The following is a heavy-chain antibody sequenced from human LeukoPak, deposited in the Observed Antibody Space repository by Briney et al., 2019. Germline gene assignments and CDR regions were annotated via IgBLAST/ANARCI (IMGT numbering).Heavy chain of an antibody. V-gene: IGHV4-39*07. CDR1: GGPISSSSYY. D-gene: IGHD3-10*01. CDR3: ALQQFPSYGSGNWFDP. CDR2: IYYSGST. Sequence: SETLSLTCTVSGGPISSSSYYWGWIRQPPGKGLEWIGSIYYSGSTYYNPSLKSRVTISVDTSKNQFSLKLSSVTAADTAVYYCALQQFPSYGSGNWFDPWGQGTLVTVSS. J-gene: IGHJ5*02.